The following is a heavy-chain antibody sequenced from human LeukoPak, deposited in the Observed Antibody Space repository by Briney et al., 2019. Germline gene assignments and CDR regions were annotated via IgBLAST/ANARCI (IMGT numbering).Heavy chain of an antibody. CDR2: ISWNSGSI. CDR3: AKDQAQYYYGSGSYSP. Sequence: GGSLRLSCAASGFTFSSYAMSWVRQAPGKGLEWVSGISWNSGSIGYADSVKRRFTISRDNAKNSLYLQMNSLRAEDTALYYCAKDQAQYYYGSGSYSPWGQGTLVTVSS. V-gene: IGHV3-9*01. D-gene: IGHD3-10*01. J-gene: IGHJ5*02. CDR1: GFTFSSYA.